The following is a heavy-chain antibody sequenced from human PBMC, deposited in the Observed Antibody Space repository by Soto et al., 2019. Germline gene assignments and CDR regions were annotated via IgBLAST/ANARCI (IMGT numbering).Heavy chain of an antibody. V-gene: IGHV3-23*01. CDR1: GLTFSTYA. Sequence: EVQLLESGGGLVQPGGSLRLSCAASGLTFSTYAVSWVRQAPGQGLEWVSGFSGSGGSTHYADSVKGRFTISRDNSKNTVYLQMTTLRAQDTAVYYCAKESGPVFGSSPLGVWGKGTMVTVSS. CDR3: AKESGPVFGSSPLGV. CDR2: FSGSGGST. D-gene: IGHD6-13*01. J-gene: IGHJ6*04.